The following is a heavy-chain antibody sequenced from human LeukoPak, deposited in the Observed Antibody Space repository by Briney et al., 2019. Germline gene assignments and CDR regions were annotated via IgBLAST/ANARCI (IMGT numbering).Heavy chain of an antibody. Sequence: PSETLSLTCAVYGGSLSGYYWSWIRQPPGKGLEWIGEINHSGSTNYNPSLKSRVTISVDTSKNQFSLKLSSVTAADTAVYYCARRIRGITMIVVVPRFDPWGQGTLVTVSS. V-gene: IGHV4-34*01. J-gene: IGHJ5*02. CDR2: INHSGST. CDR3: ARRIRGITMIVVVPRFDP. CDR1: GGSLSGYY. D-gene: IGHD3-22*01.